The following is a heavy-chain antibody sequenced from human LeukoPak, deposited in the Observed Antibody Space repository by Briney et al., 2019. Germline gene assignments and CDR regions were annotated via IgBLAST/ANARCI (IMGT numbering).Heavy chain of an antibody. CDR1: GGSISSYY. CDR3: ARDVPYYDSSGYYQYYWFDP. V-gene: IGHV4-59*01. J-gene: IGHJ5*02. Sequence: PSETLSLTCTVSGGSISSYYWSWIRQPPGKGLEWIGYIYYSGSTNYNPSLKSRVTISVDTSKNQFSLKLSSVTAADTAVYYCARDVPYYDSSGYYQYYWFDPWGQGTLVTVSS. D-gene: IGHD3-22*01. CDR2: IYYSGST.